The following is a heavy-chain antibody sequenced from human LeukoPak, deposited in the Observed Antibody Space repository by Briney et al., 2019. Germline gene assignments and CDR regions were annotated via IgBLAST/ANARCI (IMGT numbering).Heavy chain of an antibody. CDR3: ALLLTPRRTFDY. CDR2: ISGSGGST. CDR1: GFTFSSYA. V-gene: IGHV3-23*01. D-gene: IGHD2-15*01. Sequence: PGGSLRLSCAASGFTFSSYAMSWVRQAPGKGLEWVSAISGSGGSTYYADSVKGRFTISRDNSKNTLYLQMNSLRAEDTAVYYCALLLTPRRTFDYWGQGTLVTVSS. J-gene: IGHJ4*02.